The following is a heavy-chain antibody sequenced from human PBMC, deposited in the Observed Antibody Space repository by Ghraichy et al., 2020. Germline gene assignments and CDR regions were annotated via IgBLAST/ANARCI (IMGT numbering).Heavy chain of an antibody. Sequence: ASVKVSCKASGYTFTSYGISWVRQAPGQGLEWMGWISAYKDNTNYPQKLQGRVTMTTDTSTSTAYMELRSLRRDDTAVYYGARDWGGIAAHRGNWFDPWGQGTLVTVSS. CDR2: ISAYKDNT. D-gene: IGHD6-13*01. J-gene: IGHJ5*02. CDR3: ARDWGGIAAHRGNWFDP. V-gene: IGHV1-18*01. CDR1: GYTFTSYG.